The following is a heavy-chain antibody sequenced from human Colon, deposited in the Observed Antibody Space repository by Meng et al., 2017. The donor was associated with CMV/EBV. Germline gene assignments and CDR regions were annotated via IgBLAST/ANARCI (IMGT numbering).Heavy chain of an antibody. CDR3: ARDLVGYSYGPPAY. Sequence: SGFSFTNCWMQWFRQPPGKGLVWVSRVNGDGSSTNYADSVKGRFTISRDNAKNTLYLQMNSLRAEDTAVYYCARDLVGYSYGPPAYWGQGILVTVSS. D-gene: IGHD5-18*01. V-gene: IGHV3-74*01. CDR2: VNGDGSST. J-gene: IGHJ4*02. CDR1: GFSFTNCW.